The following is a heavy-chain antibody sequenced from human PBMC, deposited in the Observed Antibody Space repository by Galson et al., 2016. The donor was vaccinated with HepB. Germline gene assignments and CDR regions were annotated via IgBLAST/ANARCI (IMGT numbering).Heavy chain of an antibody. CDR1: GFTSTDYY. V-gene: IGHV3-11*01. CDR2: ISGDDYDI. J-gene: IGHJ6*03. Sequence: SLRLSCAASGFTSTDYYMSWIRQTPGKGLEWVSYISGDDYDIYYADFVKGRFTISRENANNSVFLQVNSLRVEDTAMYYCARGMAARMDVWGKGTTVMVSS. D-gene: IGHD6-13*01. CDR3: ARGMAARMDV.